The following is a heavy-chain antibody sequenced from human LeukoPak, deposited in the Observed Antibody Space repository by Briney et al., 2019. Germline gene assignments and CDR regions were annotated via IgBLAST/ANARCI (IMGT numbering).Heavy chain of an antibody. V-gene: IGHV4-39*07. Sequence: SETLSLTCTVSGGSISSSSYYWGWIRQPPGKGLEWIGSIYYSGSTYYNPSLKSRVTISVDTSKNQFSLKLSSVTAADTAVYYCARAIAAAGTVFYYYYMDVWGKGTTVTISS. D-gene: IGHD6-13*01. J-gene: IGHJ6*03. CDR1: GGSISSSSYY. CDR2: IYYSGST. CDR3: ARAIAAAGTVFYYYYMDV.